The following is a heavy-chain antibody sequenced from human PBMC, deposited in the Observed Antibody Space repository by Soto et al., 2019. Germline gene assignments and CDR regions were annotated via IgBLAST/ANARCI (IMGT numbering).Heavy chain of an antibody. V-gene: IGHV1-2*04. Sequence: GASVKVSCKASGYTFTGYYMHWVRQAPGQGLELMGWINPNSGGTNYAQKFQGWVTMTRDTSISTAYMELSRLGSDDTAVYYCARELYYYDSSGYGRGRYYYYGMDVWGQGTTVTVYS. CDR1: GYTFTGYY. CDR3: ARELYYYDSSGYGRGRYYYYGMDV. D-gene: IGHD3-22*01. CDR2: INPNSGGT. J-gene: IGHJ6*02.